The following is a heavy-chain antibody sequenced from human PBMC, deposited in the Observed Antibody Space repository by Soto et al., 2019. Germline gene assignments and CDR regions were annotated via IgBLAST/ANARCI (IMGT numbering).Heavy chain of an antibody. CDR2: ISWNSGNK. CDR1: GFTFDDYA. V-gene: IGHV3-9*01. CDR3: AKEAGLVRFFDWLSNGLDV. J-gene: IGHJ6*02. D-gene: IGHD3-9*01. Sequence: EVQLVESGGDLVQPGRSLRLSCAAFGFTFDDYAMHWVRQAPGKGLEWVSGISWNSGNKGYADSVKGRFTISRDNAKNFLYLEMNSLRAEDTALYYCAKEAGLVRFFDWLSNGLDVWGQGTAVTVS.